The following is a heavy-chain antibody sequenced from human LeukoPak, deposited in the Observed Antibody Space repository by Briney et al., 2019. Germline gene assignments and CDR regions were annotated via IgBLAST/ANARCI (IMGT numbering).Heavy chain of an antibody. J-gene: IGHJ4*02. CDR3: AREARGYCSGGSCYSYFDY. Sequence: GGSLRLSCAASGFTFDYYGMSWVRQAPGKGLEWVSGINWNGGSTGYADSVKGQFTISRDNAKNSLYLQMNSLRAEDTALYYCAREARGYCSGGSCYSYFDYWGQGTLVTVSS. CDR2: INWNGGST. D-gene: IGHD2-15*01. V-gene: IGHV3-20*04. CDR1: GFTFDYYG.